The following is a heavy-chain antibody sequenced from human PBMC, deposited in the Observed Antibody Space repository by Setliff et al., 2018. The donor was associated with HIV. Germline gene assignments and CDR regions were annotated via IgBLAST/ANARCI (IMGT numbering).Heavy chain of an antibody. CDR2: IFGNGVT. J-gene: IGHJ4*02. V-gene: IGHV4-4*07. CDR3: ARDNHGFPVD. D-gene: IGHD5-12*01. Sequence: SETLSLTCNVSGGAIINYDWTWVRQSAGRGLEWVGRIFGNGVTNYNTFLESRVSMSLDTSRNYLSLRLRSVTAADTALYYCARDNHGFPVDWGQGTLVTSPQ. CDR1: GGAIINYD.